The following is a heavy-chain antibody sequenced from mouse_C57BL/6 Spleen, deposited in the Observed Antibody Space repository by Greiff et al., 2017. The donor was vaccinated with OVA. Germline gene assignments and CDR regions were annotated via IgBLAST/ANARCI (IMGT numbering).Heavy chain of an antibody. D-gene: IGHD4-1*01. Sequence: VQLQQSGAELVKPGASVKISCKASGYAFSSYWMNWVKQRPGKGLEWIGQIYPGDGDTNYNGKFKGKATLTADKSSSTAYMQLSSLTSEDSAVYFCARGLTGTSGYFDYWGQGTTLTVSS. CDR2: IYPGDGDT. V-gene: IGHV1-80*01. CDR3: ARGLTGTSGYFDY. CDR1: GYAFSSYW. J-gene: IGHJ2*01.